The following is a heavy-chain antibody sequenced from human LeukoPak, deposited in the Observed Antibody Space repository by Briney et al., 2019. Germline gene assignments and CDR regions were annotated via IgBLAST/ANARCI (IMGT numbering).Heavy chain of an antibody. V-gene: IGHV1-46*01. CDR3: ARVGRDGNY. CDR1: GYTFTSYY. CDR2: INPSGGST. J-gene: IGHJ4*02. Sequence: GASVTVSCTASGYTFTSYYMHWVRQAPGQGQEWMGLINPSGGSTSYAQKLQGRVTMTRDTSTSTVYMELSSLRSEDTAVYYCARVGRDGNYWGQGTLVTVSS. D-gene: IGHD5-24*01.